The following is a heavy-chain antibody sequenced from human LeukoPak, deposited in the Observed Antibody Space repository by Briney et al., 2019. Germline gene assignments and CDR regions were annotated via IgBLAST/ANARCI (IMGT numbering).Heavy chain of an antibody. V-gene: IGHV3-33*01. CDR3: ARDPGRGGLGGNWVHP. Sequence: GRSLRLSCAASGFTFSSYGMHWVRQAPGKGLEWVAVIWYDGSNKYYADSVKGRFTISRDNSKNTLYLQMNSLRAEDTAVYYRARDPGRGGLGGNWVHPWGQGTLGNGFS. CDR1: GFTFSSYG. D-gene: IGHD3-10*01. CDR2: IWYDGSNK. J-gene: IGHJ5*01.